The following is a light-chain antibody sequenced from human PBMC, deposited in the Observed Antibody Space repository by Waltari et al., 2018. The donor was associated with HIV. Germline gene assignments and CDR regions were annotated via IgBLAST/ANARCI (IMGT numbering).Light chain of an antibody. CDR2: WAS. Sequence: DIVMTQSPESLTVSLGERATISCKSSQRLLSSSRNKYFLAWYQKKPGQPPKPLIYWASTRAAGGPARFRGSDSGTEFTLTISSLRAEDVAVYYCHQYHTTPYTFGQGTKLEI. CDR3: HQYHTTPYT. J-gene: IGKJ2*01. V-gene: IGKV4-1*01. CDR1: QRLLSSSRNKYF.